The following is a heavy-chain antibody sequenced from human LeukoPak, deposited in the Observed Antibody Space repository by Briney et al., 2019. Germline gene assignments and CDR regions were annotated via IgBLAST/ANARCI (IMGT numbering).Heavy chain of an antibody. J-gene: IGHJ4*02. Sequence: GGSLRLSCAASGFTFSKYGMRWVRQAPGQGLEWVSSISGSGGSTDYADSVKGRFTISRYYSKNTLYLPMSSLRVEDTALYYCTKEKSNNGSGTYTDYWGQGTLVSVSS. CDR3: TKEKSNNGSGTYTDY. V-gene: IGHV3-23*01. CDR2: ISGSGGST. CDR1: GFTFSKYG. D-gene: IGHD3-10*01.